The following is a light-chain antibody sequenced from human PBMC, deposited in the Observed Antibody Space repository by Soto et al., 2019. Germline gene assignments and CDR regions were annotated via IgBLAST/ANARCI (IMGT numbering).Light chain of an antibody. CDR1: QSISSN. V-gene: IGKV3-15*01. Sequence: DIVMTQSPSTLSVYPGERATLSCRASQSISSNLAWYQQKPGQAPRLLMFRTSSRATGFPARFSGSGSGTEFNLTISSLQSEDFGVYYCQQYNTWPRATFGGGTKV. J-gene: IGKJ4*01. CDR2: RTS. CDR3: QQYNTWPRAT.